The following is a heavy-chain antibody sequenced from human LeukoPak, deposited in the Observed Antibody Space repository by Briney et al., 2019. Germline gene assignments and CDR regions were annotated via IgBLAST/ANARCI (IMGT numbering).Heavy chain of an antibody. V-gene: IGHV4-34*01. CDR3: ARGRWIYDY. D-gene: IGHD1-7*01. Sequence: ASETLSLTCAVYGGSFSGYYWSWIRHPPGKGMGWIGEINHIGSTNYHPSLKRRLPISVDTPKNQFSLKLSSVTAADTAVYYCARGRWIYDYWGQGTLVTVSS. CDR1: GGSFSGYY. J-gene: IGHJ4*02. CDR2: INHIGST.